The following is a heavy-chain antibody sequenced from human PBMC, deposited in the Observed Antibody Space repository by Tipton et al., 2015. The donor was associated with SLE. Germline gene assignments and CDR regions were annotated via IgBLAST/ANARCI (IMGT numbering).Heavy chain of an antibody. CDR3: ARGRFGSGY. CDR2: IYYSGST. Sequence: TLSLTCTVSGGSISSYYWSWIRQPPGKGLEWIGSIYYSGSTYYNPSLKSRVTISVDTSKNQFSLKLSSVTAADTAVYYCARGRFGSGYWGQGTLVTVSS. J-gene: IGHJ4*02. V-gene: IGHV4-59*12. CDR1: GGSISSYY. D-gene: IGHD3-10*01.